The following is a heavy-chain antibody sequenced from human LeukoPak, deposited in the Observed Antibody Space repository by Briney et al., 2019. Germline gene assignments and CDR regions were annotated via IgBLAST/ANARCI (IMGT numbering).Heavy chain of an antibody. CDR1: GFTFSSYS. J-gene: IGHJ4*02. CDR3: ARDTGSGSYYKNAYDY. Sequence: GGSLRLSCAASGFTFSSYSMNWVRQAPGKGLEWVSSIRSSSSYIYYADSVKGRFTISRDNAKNSLYLQMNSLRAEDTAAYYCARDTGSGSYYKNAYDYWGQGTLVTVSS. D-gene: IGHD3-10*01. V-gene: IGHV3-21*01. CDR2: IRSSSSYI.